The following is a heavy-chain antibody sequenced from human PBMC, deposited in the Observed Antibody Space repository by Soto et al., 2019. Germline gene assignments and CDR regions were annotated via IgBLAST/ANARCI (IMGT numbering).Heavy chain of an antibody. Sequence: PSETRSLTCTVSVYSVSIGDDWSWVRQPPGQGPEWIGTIYHNGRTYYNPSLNSRVTMSVDTYKDQFSLRLSSVTAADAAVYSCVGRSCCTDTYDCGIDFWGQGTLVTVSS. J-gene: IGHJ4*02. CDR2: IYHNGRT. V-gene: IGHV4-38-2*02. CDR3: VGRSCCTDTYDCGIDF. CDR1: VYSVSIGDD. D-gene: IGHD2-8*02.